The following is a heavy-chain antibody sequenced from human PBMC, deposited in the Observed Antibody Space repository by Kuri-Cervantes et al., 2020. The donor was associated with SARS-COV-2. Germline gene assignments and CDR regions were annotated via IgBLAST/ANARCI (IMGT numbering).Heavy chain of an antibody. CDR1: GFTFSSYG. J-gene: IGHJ4*02. Sequence: GESLKISCAASGFTFSSYGMHRVRQAPGKGLEWVALIRDDGSNKYYADSVKGRFTISRDNSKNTLYLQMNSLRGEDTAVYYCAKAQLLYPDNWGQGTLVTVSS. V-gene: IGHV3-30*02. CDR2: IRDDGSNK. CDR3: AKAQLLYPDN. D-gene: IGHD2-2*02.